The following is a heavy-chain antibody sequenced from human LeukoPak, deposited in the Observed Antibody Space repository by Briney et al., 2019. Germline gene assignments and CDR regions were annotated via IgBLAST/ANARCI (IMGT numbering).Heavy chain of an antibody. CDR2: IYYSGST. J-gene: IGHJ2*01. D-gene: IGHD3-22*01. Sequence: SETLSLTCTVSGGSISSYYWSWIRQHPGKGLEWIGYIYYSGSTYYNPSLKSRVTISVDTSKNQFSLKLSSVTAADTAVYYCARGSSGYYWYFDLWGRGTLVTVSS. CDR1: GGSISSYY. V-gene: IGHV4-59*06. CDR3: ARGSSGYYWYFDL.